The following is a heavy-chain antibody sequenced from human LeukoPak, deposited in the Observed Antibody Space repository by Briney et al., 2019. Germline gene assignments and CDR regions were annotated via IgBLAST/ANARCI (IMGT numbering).Heavy chain of an antibody. CDR2: IYATSGTI. Sequence: GALGPSFAASGFRFSTYEMEWVRPAPGKGVGWVSIIYATSGTIHYGDSVKGRFTISRDNAKNSLYLQMNSLRVEDTAVYYCARDATVGVPGTLYFDHWGQGILVTVSS. J-gene: IGHJ4*02. D-gene: IGHD6-19*01. CDR3: ARDATVGVPGTLYFDH. V-gene: IGHV3-48*03. CDR1: GFRFSTYE.